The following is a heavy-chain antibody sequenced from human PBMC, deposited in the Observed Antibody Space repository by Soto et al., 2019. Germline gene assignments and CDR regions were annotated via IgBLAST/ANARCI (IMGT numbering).Heavy chain of an antibody. V-gene: IGHV1-18*01. Sequence: QVQLVQSGAEVRKPGASVKVSCKASGYTFMNYGITWVRQAPGQGLEWMGWISAYNSNTNYAQKLQGRVTMTTDTSTSTAYMELRSLRSDDTAVYYCACGYSYGSRSGDYYGMDVWGQGTTVAVSS. CDR2: ISAYNSNT. J-gene: IGHJ6*02. D-gene: IGHD5-18*01. CDR3: ACGYSYGSRSGDYYGMDV. CDR1: GYTFMNYG.